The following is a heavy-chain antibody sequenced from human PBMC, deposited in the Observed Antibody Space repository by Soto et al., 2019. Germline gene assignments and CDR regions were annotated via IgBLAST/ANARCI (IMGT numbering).Heavy chain of an antibody. Sequence: ASVEVSCKASGGTFSSYSISWVLQAPGQGLEWMGGIIPIFGTANYAQKFQGRVTITADESTSTAYMELSSLRSEDTAVYYCARVEAYCGGDCYYYFDYWGQGTLVTVSS. V-gene: IGHV1-69*13. CDR1: GGTFSSYS. CDR2: IIPIFGTA. D-gene: IGHD2-21*02. J-gene: IGHJ4*02. CDR3: ARVEAYCGGDCYYYFDY.